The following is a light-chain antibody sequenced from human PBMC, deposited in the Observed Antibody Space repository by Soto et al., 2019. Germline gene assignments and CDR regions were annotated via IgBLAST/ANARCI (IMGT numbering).Light chain of an antibody. CDR3: QQYNNWPRGT. CDR2: GAS. V-gene: IGKV3-15*01. Sequence: EIGMTQSPATLSVSPGERATLSCRASQSVSSNLAWYQQKPGQAPRLLIYGASTRATGIPARFSGSGSGTEFTLTISSLQSEDFAVYYCQQYNNWPRGTFGQGTNLEIK. J-gene: IGKJ2*02. CDR1: QSVSSN.